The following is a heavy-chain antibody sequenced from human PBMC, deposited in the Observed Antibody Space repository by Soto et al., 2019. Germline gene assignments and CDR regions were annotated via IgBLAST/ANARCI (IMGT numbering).Heavy chain of an antibody. CDR3: AGDRSASGYNCFDP. CDR1: GGSISSFY. D-gene: IGHD3-3*01. J-gene: IGHJ5*02. CDR2: IYYSGTT. V-gene: IGHV4-59*01. Sequence: SETLSLTCTVSGGSISSFYLNWIRQSPGKELEWIGYIYYSGTTNYNPALQSRVTMSVDSSKNQFSLKLSSVTAADTAVYYCAGDRSASGYNCFDPWGQGTLVTVSS.